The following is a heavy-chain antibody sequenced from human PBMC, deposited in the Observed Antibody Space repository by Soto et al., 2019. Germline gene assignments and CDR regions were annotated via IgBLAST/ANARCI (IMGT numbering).Heavy chain of an antibody. Sequence: WASLRLSCADSGFTFSSYHMPWVRQATGKGLEWVSAIGTSGDTYYPGSVKGRFTISRKNAKNSLYLQMNSLRAGDTAVYYCARAPTGHGGYLVYGMEGWGHGTTVSVSS. CDR3: ARAPTGHGGYLVYGMEG. CDR1: GFTFSSYH. D-gene: IGHD2-21*02. V-gene: IGHV3-13*01. CDR2: IGTSGDT. J-gene: IGHJ6*02.